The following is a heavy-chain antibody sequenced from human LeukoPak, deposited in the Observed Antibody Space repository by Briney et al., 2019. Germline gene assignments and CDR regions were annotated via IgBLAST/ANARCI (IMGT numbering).Heavy chain of an antibody. CDR1: GGSFSGYY. Sequence: PSETLSLTCAVYGGSFSGYYWSWIRQPPGNGLEWIGEINHSGSTNYNPSLKSRVTISVDTSKNQFSLKLSSVTAADTAVYYCARARSTIFGVVLKYYFDYWGQGTLVTVSS. V-gene: IGHV4-34*01. D-gene: IGHD3-3*01. CDR2: INHSGST. CDR3: ARARSTIFGVVLKYYFDY. J-gene: IGHJ4*02.